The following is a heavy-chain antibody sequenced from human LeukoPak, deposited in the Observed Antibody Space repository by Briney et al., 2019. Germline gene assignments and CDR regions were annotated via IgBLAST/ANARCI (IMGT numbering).Heavy chain of an antibody. Sequence: GGSLRLSCAASGFSFSSYERNWVRQAPRKGRKWISYINSNGRNIDYADSVRGRFTISRDNAKNSLFLQMNSLRDEDTAVYYCARDPYSGGYGAYYYYYMDVWGKGTTVTVSS. CDR3: ARDPYSGGYGAYYYYYMDV. D-gene: IGHD6-19*01. CDR1: GFSFSSYE. CDR2: INSNGRNI. V-gene: IGHV3-48*03. J-gene: IGHJ6*03.